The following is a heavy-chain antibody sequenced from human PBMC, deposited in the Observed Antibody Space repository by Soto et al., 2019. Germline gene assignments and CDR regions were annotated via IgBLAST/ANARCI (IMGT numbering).Heavy chain of an antibody. V-gene: IGHV3-33*01. J-gene: IGHJ1*01. D-gene: IGHD2-8*01. CDR1: GFTCIGYG. CDR2: IWYDESNE. Sequence: GGSVRLACGASGFTCIGYGMRWVRQAPGKGLEWVAFIWYDESNEDYADAVSGLFAISGYNSKNTLYLQMNSLRAEDTAVYYCARAGVEEAIQVGYLQYWGQGTLVTVSS. CDR3: ARAGVEEAIQVGYLQY.